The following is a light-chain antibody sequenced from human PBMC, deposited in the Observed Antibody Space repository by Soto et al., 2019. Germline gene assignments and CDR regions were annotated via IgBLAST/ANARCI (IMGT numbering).Light chain of an antibody. V-gene: IGLV2-14*01. CDR1: SSDIGGYKY. J-gene: IGLJ3*02. CDR2: EVS. CDR3: TSYSRYRVLV. Sequence: SGLTQPASVSGSLGQSITMSCTGTSSDIGGYKYVSWYQHHPGKAPKLIIFEVSNRPSGVSDRFSGSNSGNTASLTISGLQAEDEADYYCTSYSRYRVLVFGGGTKVTVL.